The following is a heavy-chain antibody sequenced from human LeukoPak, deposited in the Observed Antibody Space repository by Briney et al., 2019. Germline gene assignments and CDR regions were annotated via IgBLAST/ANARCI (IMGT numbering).Heavy chain of an antibody. D-gene: IGHD1-14*01. Sequence: GGSLRLSCAASGFTFSDYYMRWMRQAPGKGVEGVSYISSSGSTIYYADSVKGRFTISRDNAKNSLYLQMNSLRAEDTAVYYCARAETTLDGMDVWGQGTTVTVSS. CDR1: GFTFSDYY. J-gene: IGHJ6*02. CDR3: ARAETTLDGMDV. V-gene: IGHV3-11*04. CDR2: ISSSGSTI.